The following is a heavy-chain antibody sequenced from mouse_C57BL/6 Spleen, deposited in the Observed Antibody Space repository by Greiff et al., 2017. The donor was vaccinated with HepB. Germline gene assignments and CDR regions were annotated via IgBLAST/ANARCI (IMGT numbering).Heavy chain of an antibody. J-gene: IGHJ4*01. CDR3: GRWEYGTGYAMDY. V-gene: IGHV1-82*01. Sequence: VQLQQSGPELVKPGASVKISCKASGYAFSSSWMNWVKQRPGKGLEWIGRRYPGDGDTNFHGKFKGKATLTADKSSSTAYMQLNSLQSEDSAVYLCGRWEYGTGYAMDYWGQGTSVTVAS. CDR1: GYAFSSSW. D-gene: IGHD1-1*01. CDR2: RYPGDGDT.